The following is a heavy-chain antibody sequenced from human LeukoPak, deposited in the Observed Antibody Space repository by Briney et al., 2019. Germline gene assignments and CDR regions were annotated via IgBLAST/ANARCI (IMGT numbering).Heavy chain of an antibody. J-gene: IGHJ5*02. CDR3: ARDGVLRFLEWLFVRPHGWFNP. Sequence: ASVKVSCKASGYTFTSYYKHWVRQAPGQGLEWMGIINPSGGSTSYAQKFQGRVTMTRDTSTSTVYMELSSLRSEDTAVYYCARDGVLRFLEWLFVRPHGWFNPWGQGTLVTVSS. D-gene: IGHD3-3*01. CDR1: GYTFTSYY. CDR2: INPSGGST. V-gene: IGHV1-46*01.